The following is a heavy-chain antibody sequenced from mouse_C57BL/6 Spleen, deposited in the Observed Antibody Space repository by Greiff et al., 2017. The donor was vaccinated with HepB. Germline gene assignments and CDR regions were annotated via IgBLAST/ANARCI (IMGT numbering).Heavy chain of an antibody. CDR1: GFTFTNYW. CDR3: ARYYGSSFPYYFDY. Sequence: VKLVESGAELVRPGTSVKMSCKASGFTFTNYWIGWAKQRPGHGLEWIGDIYPGGGYTNYNEKFKGKATLTADKSSSTAYMQFSSLTSEDSAIYYCARYYGSSFPYYFDYWGQGTTLTVSS. D-gene: IGHD1-1*01. CDR2: IYPGGGYT. J-gene: IGHJ2*01. V-gene: IGHV1-63*01.